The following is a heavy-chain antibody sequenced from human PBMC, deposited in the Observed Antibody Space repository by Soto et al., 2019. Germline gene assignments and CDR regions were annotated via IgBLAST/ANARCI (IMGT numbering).Heavy chain of an antibody. CDR1: GGSISSYY. V-gene: IGHV4-59*01. D-gene: IGHD6-13*01. CDR3: AKGGPSSQWFDP. J-gene: IGHJ5*02. Sequence: SETLSLTCTVSGGSISSYYWSWIRQPPGKGLEWIGYTHYSGSTNYNPSLRSRVTISVDTSRNQFSLKMTSLTAADTAVYYCAKGGPSSQWFDPWGQGTLVTVSS. CDR2: THYSGST.